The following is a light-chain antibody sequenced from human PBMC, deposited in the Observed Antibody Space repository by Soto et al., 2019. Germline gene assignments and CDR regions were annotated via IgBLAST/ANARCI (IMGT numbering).Light chain of an antibody. CDR3: HSYASSLSGYV. V-gene: IGLV1-40*01. Sequence: QSVLTKPPSVSGAPGQTVTISCTGTSSDIGAGYDVHWYQQLPGTAPKLLIYGNSNRPSGVPDRFSGSKSGTSASLAITGLQAEDEADYYCHSYASSLSGYVFGTGTKVTVL. CDR2: GNS. CDR1: SSDIGAGYD. J-gene: IGLJ1*01.